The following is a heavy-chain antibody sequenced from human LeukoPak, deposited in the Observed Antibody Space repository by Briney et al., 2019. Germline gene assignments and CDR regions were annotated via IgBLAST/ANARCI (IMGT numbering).Heavy chain of an antibody. CDR2: INHSGST. Sequence: PSETLSLTCAVYGGSFSGYYWSWIRQPPGKGLEWIGEINHSGSTNYNPSLKSRVTISVDTSKNQFSLKLSSVTAADTAVYYCARSTYCGGDCYFYYYYYGMDVWGQGTTVTVSS. CDR1: GGSFSGYY. CDR3: ARSTYCGGDCYFYYYYYGMDV. D-gene: IGHD2-21*02. V-gene: IGHV4-34*01. J-gene: IGHJ6*02.